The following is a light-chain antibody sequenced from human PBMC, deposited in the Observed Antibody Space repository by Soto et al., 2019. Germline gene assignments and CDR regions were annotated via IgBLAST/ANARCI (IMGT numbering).Light chain of an antibody. V-gene: IGLV2-14*01. CDR2: EVT. Sequence: QSALTQPASMSGSPGQSITISCSGTSRDVGGYNSVCWYQQHPGRVPKLLIYEVTNRPSGVSIRFSGSKSGNTASLTISGLQAEDEADYYCSSYVSGNTVVFGGGTKLTVL. CDR3: SSYVSGNTVV. J-gene: IGLJ3*02. CDR1: SRDVGGYNS.